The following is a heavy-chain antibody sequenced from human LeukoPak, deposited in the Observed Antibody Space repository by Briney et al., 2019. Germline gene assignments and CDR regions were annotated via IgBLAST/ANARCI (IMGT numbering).Heavy chain of an antibody. CDR1: GFTFSSYA. J-gene: IGHJ6*02. CDR3: AKGMTTVPYYYYYGMDV. CDR2: ISGSGGST. Sequence: AGGSLRLSCAASGFTFSSYAISWVRQAPGKGLEWVSAISGSGGSTYYADSVKGRFTISRDNSKNTLYLQMNSLRAEDTAVYYCAKGMTTVPYYYYYGMDVWGQGTTVTVSS. D-gene: IGHD4-17*01. V-gene: IGHV3-23*01.